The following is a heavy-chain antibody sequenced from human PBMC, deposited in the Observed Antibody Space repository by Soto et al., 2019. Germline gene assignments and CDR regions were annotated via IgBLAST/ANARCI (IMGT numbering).Heavy chain of an antibody. CDR2: INPSGGST. D-gene: IGHD6-19*01. J-gene: IGHJ5*02. CDR3: AIDLAVAPPPPEFFDL. V-gene: IGHV1-46*01. CDR1: GYTFTRYY. Sequence: ASVKVSCKGSGYTFTRYYMHWVRQAPGQGLEWMGIINPSGGSTSYAQKFQGRVTMTRDTSTSTVYMELSSLRSEDTAVYYCAIDLAVAPPPPEFFDLWGHGTLVTVSS.